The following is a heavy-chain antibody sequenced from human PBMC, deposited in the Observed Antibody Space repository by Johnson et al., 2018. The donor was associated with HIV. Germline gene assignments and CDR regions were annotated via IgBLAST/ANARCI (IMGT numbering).Heavy chain of an antibody. D-gene: IGHD2-2*01. J-gene: IGHJ3*02. CDR1: GFTFSSYD. CDR2: IGTAGDT. V-gene: IGHV3-13*01. Sequence: MLLVESGGGLVQPGGSLRLSCAASGFTFSSYDMHWVRQATGKGLEWVSAIGTAGDTYYPGSVKGRFTISRENAKNSLYLQMNSLRAGDTAVYYCARPQGGAPLAMAFDIWGQGTMVTVSS. CDR3: ARPQGGAPLAMAFDI.